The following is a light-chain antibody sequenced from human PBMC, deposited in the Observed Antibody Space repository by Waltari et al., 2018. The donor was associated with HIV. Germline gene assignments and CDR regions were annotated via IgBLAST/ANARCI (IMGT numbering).Light chain of an antibody. CDR2: EVT. J-gene: IGLJ1*01. CDR1: SSTVGSDAL. CDR3: CSCPRSGIRYV. V-gene: IGLV2-23*02. Sequence: QSALTQPASVSGSPGQSITISCTGTSSTVGSDALVPWYQQHPGEAPKLIIYEVTKRPSGVSNRFSGSKSGNTASLTISGLQAEDEADYYCCSCPRSGIRYVFGTGTKVTVL.